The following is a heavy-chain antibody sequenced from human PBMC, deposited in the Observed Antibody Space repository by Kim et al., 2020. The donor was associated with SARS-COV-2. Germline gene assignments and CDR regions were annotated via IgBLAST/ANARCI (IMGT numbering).Heavy chain of an antibody. CDR1: GGSISSGGYY. J-gene: IGHJ5*02. Sequence: SETLSLTCTVSGGSISSGGYYWSWIRQHPGKGLEWIGYIYYSGSTYYNPSLKSRVTISVDTSKNQFSLKQSSVTAADTAVYYCARSVDYWFDPCGQGTLVTVSS. CDR2: IYYSGST. CDR3: ARSVDYWFDP. V-gene: IGHV4-31*03. D-gene: IGHD2-21*01.